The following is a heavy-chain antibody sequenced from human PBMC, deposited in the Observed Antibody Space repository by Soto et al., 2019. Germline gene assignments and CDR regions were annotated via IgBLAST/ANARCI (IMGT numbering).Heavy chain of an antibody. D-gene: IGHD5-18*01. CDR2: IYPGDSDT. J-gene: IGHJ4*02. V-gene: IGHV5-51*01. CDR3: AKTDGYEVEY. Sequence: GESLKISCKGYGYSFVSYWIAWVRQMPGKGLEWMGSIYPGDSDTTYSPSIQGQVTISADKSSTTGYLQWNTLKASDTAMYYCAKTDGYEVEYWGQGTQVTVSS. CDR1: GYSFVSYW.